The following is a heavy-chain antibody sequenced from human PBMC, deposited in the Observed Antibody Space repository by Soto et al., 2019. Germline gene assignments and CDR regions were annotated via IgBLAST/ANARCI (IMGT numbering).Heavy chain of an antibody. CDR2: IYYSGST. V-gene: IGHV4-39*01. D-gene: IGHD4-4*01. Sequence: PGKGLEWIGSIYYSGSTDYNPSLKSRVTISVDTSKNQFSLKLTSVTAADTAVHYCARSGGLQHIDYWGQGTLVTVSS. CDR3: ARSGGLQHIDY. J-gene: IGHJ4*02.